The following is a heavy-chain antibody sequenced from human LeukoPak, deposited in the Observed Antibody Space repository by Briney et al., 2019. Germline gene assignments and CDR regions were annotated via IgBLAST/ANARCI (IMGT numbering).Heavy chain of an antibody. J-gene: IGHJ3*02. CDR3: AKDVIDAYPLDAFDI. V-gene: IGHV3-23*01. CDR2: ISGSGCST. D-gene: IGHD2/OR15-2a*01. Sequence: PGGSQRVSCAASVFTFNSYAMICAPHAPGKGLEWVSDISGSGCSTHYADSVKRRFTIYRDNPKNTLSLQMNSLRAEDTAIYYCAKDVIDAYPLDAFDIWGQGTMVTVSS. CDR1: VFTFNSYA.